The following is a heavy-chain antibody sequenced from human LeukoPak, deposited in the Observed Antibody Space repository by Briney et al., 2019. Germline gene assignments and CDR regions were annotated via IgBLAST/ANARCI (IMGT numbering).Heavy chain of an antibody. V-gene: IGHV1-24*01. CDR3: ARDGADSSGYYGYYGMDV. Sequence: ASVKVSCKVSGYTLTELSMHGVRQAPGKGLEWMGGSDPEDGETIYAQKFQGRVTMTEDTSTDTAYMELSSLRSEDTAVYYCARDGADSSGYYGYYGMDVWGQGTTVTVSS. CDR1: GYTLTELS. CDR2: SDPEDGET. D-gene: IGHD3-22*01. J-gene: IGHJ6*02.